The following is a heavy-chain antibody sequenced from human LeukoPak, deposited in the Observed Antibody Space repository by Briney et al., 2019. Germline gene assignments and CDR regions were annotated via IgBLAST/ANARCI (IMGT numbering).Heavy chain of an antibody. CDR2: INPNSGGT. J-gene: IGHJ4*02. V-gene: IGHV1-2*02. D-gene: IGHD3-22*01. CDR3: ARSINYYDSSGYSPFEY. CDR1: GYTFTGYY. Sequence: GASVKVSCKASGYTFTGYYMHWVRQAPGQGLEWMGWINPNSGGTNYAQKFQGRVTMTRDTSISTAYMELSRLRSDDTAVYYCARSINYYDSSGYSPFEYWGQGTLVTVSS.